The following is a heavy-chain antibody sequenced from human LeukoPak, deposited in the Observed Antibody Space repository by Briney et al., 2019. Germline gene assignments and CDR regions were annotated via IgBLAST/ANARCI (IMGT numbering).Heavy chain of an antibody. CDR2: IYYSGST. V-gene: IGHV4-59*01. J-gene: IGHJ5*02. Sequence: PSETLSVTRTVSGGSISSDCWSWIRQPPGKGLEWIGYIYYSGSTNYNPSLKRRVTISVDTSKNQFSLKLSSVTAADTAVYYCARDRGYCSGGSCYRWFDPWGQGTLVTVSS. CDR3: ARDRGYCSGGSCYRWFDP. D-gene: IGHD2-15*01. CDR1: GGSISSDC.